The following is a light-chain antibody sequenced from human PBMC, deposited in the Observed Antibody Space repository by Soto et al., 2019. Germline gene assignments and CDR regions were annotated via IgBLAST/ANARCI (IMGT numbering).Light chain of an antibody. V-gene: IGLV1-40*01. CDR2: GNS. J-gene: IGLJ2*01. Sequence: QPVLTQPPSVSGAPGQRVTISCTGSSSNIGAGYDVHWYQQLPGTAPKLLIYGNSNRPSGVPDRFSGSKSGTSASLAITGLQAEDEADYYCQSYDSSLSGPVVSGGGTKLTVL. CDR3: QSYDSSLSGPVV. CDR1: SSNIGAGYD.